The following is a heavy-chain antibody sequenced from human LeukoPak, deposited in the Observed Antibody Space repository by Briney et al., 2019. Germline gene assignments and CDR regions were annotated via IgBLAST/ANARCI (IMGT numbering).Heavy chain of an antibody. CDR2: IFSNGDT. CDR1: ECTVSRNY. D-gene: IGHD5-24*01. CDR3: TRDQMNY. Sequence: SGGSLRLSCTASECTVSRNYMLWIRQAPGKGLEWISLIFSNGDTHYAHSVNGRFTISRDTSKNTVSLKMNSVTVEDTAMYYCTRDQMNYWGQGTLVTVSS. J-gene: IGHJ4*02. V-gene: IGHV3-53*01.